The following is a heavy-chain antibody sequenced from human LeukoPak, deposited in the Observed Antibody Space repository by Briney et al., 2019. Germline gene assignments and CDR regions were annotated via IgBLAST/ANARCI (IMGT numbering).Heavy chain of an antibody. CDR2: IHRSGSP. CDR3: AREILGGFNPGAY. D-gene: IGHD1-14*01. J-gene: IGHJ4*02. Sequence: SETLSLTCTVSLDSPTSYFWSWVRQPPGKGLEWIGEIHRSGSPNYNPSLQSRVTISIDRSRNQIVLELSSVTAADTAVYYCAREILGGFNPGAYWGQGTLVTVSS. V-gene: IGHV4-59*12. CDR1: LDSPTSYF.